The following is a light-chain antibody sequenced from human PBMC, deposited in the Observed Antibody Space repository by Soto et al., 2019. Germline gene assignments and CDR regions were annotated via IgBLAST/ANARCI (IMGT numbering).Light chain of an antibody. CDR3: RQYGSSPRT. CDR2: GAS. Sequence: EIVLTQCPFTRWWSRGEVATLSCRASQSVSSSYLAWYQQKPGQAPRLLIYGASSRATGVPDRFSGSGSGTDFPLTISRLEPQDFAVYYCRQYGSSPRTFGKGPKVDIK. V-gene: IGKV3-20*01. CDR1: QSVSSSY. J-gene: IGKJ1*01.